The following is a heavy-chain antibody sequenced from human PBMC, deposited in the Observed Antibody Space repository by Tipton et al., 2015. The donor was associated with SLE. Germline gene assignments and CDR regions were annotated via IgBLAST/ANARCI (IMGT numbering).Heavy chain of an antibody. J-gene: IGHJ3*02. CDR2: INPNSGGT. D-gene: IGHD6-19*01. Sequence: QSGAEVKKPGASVKVSCKASGYTFTGYYMHWVRQAPGQGLEWTGWINPNSGGTNYAQKFQGRVTMTRDTSISTAYMELSRLRSDDTAVYYCARDAAVAGSGAFDIWGQGTMVTVSS. V-gene: IGHV1-2*02. CDR3: ARDAAVAGSGAFDI. CDR1: GYTFTGYY.